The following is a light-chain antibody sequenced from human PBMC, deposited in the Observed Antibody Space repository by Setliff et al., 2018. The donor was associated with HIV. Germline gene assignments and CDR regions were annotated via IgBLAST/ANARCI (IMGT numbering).Light chain of an antibody. CDR1: SSDVGGYSH. V-gene: IGLV2-14*01. Sequence: LAQPASVSGSPGQSITISCTGTSSDVGGYSHVSWYQRHPGKAPKLIIYEVSNRPSGVSNRFSGSKSGNTASLTISGLQAEDEGDYYCSSYTSSSTWVFGGGTKVT. CDR3: SSYTSSSTWV. J-gene: IGLJ3*02. CDR2: EVS.